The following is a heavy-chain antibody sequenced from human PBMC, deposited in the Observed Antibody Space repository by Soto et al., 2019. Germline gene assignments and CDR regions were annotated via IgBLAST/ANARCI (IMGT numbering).Heavy chain of an antibody. Sequence: QVQLVQSGAEVKKPGASVKVSCKASGYTFTSYYMHWVRQAPGQGLEWMGIINPSGGSTSYAQKFQGRVTLXRXKXXSTVYMELSSLRSEDTAVYYGARVSPSATRYGCVGNNWFAPWGQGTLVTVSS. J-gene: IGHJ5*02. CDR2: INPSGGST. V-gene: IGHV1-46*03. CDR1: GYTFTSYY. CDR3: ARVSPSATRYGCVGNNWFAP. D-gene: IGHD5-18*01.